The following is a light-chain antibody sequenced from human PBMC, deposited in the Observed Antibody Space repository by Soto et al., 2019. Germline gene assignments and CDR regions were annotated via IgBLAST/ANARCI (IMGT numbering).Light chain of an antibody. CDR1: QSVTSSY. J-gene: IGKJ1*01. Sequence: EIVFSQSPGTVSLSPGERATLSCRASQSVTSSYLAWWQQKPGQAPRLLIYGASSRATGIPDRFSGSGSGTDFTLTISRLEPEDFAVYFCQQYGSSPTTFGQGTKVDIK. V-gene: IGKV3-20*01. CDR3: QQYGSSPTT. CDR2: GAS.